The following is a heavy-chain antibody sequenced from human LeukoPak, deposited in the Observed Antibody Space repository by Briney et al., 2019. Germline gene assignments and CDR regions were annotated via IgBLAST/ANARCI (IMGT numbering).Heavy chain of an antibody. D-gene: IGHD6-6*01. CDR3: ARREVQDSTSSEGNWFDP. CDR1: GGSISSYY. CDR2: IAYSGSA. V-gene: IGHV4-59*08. J-gene: IGHJ5*02. Sequence: AETLSLTCTVSGGSISSYYWNWIRQPPGKGLEWIGYIAYSGSANYNPSLKSRVAISLDTSKNQFSLRLSSVTAADTAVYYCARREVQDSTSSEGNWFDPWGQGTLVTVSS.